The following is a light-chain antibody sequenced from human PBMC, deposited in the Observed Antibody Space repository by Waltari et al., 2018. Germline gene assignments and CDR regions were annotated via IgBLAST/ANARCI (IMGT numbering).Light chain of an antibody. J-gene: IGKJ5*01. CDR1: QDISNH. V-gene: IGKV1-33*01. CDR3: QQYDSLTLLT. Sequence: DIEMTQSPSSLSASEGEKVTITCRASQDISNHLSWFQQKPGKAPKLLIYDVSKLETGVASRFSGGGSRADFTLIINDVQPEDVATYYCQQYDSLTLLTFGQGTRLE. CDR2: DVS.